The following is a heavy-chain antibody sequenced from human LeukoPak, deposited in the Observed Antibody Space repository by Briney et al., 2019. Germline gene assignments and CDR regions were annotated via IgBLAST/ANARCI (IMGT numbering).Heavy chain of an antibody. D-gene: IGHD4-23*01. J-gene: IGHJ4*02. V-gene: IGHV4-38-2*02. CDR2: IYHSGST. CDR1: GYSISSGYY. Sequence: PSETLSLTCTVSGYSISSGYYWGWIRQPPGKGLEWIGSIYHSGSTYYNPSLKSRVTISVDTSKNQFSLKLSSVTAAATAVYYCARDYGGNIDYWGQGTLVTVSS. CDR3: ARDYGGNIDY.